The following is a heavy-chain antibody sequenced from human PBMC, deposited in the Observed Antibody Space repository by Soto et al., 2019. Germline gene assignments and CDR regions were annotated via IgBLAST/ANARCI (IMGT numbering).Heavy chain of an antibody. CDR1: GFTVSSNY. V-gene: IGHV3-53*04. CDR3: AREARLLRFLEWSRSDAFDI. Sequence: EVQLVESGGGLVQPGGSLRLSCAASGFTVSSNYMSWVRQAPGKGLEWVSVIYSGGSTYYADSVKGRFTISRHNSKNKLYLQMNSLRAEDTAVYYCAREARLLRFLEWSRSDAFDIWGQGTMVTVSS. D-gene: IGHD3-3*01. CDR2: IYSGGST. J-gene: IGHJ3*02.